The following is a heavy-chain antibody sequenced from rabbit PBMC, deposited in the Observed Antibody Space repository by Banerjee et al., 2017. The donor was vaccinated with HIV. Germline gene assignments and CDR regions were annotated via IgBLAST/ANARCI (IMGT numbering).Heavy chain of an antibody. CDR2: MHTSSGST. CDR1: GFTFSSSYY. D-gene: IGHD4-1*01. V-gene: IGHV1S40*01. Sequence: QSLEESGGDLVQPGASLTLTCTASGFTFSSSYYMSWVRQAPGKGLEWIGCMHTSSGSTWYANWAKGRFTISKTSSTTVTLQMTSLAAADTATYFCARDLAGVIGWNFGLWGQGTLVTVS. CDR3: ARDLAGVIGWNFGL. J-gene: IGHJ3*01.